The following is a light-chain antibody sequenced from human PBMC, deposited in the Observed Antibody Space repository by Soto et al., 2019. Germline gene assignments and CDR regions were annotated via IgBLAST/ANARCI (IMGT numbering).Light chain of an antibody. V-gene: IGLV1-44*01. J-gene: IGLJ1*01. CDR1: SSNIGSNT. CDR2: FNI. Sequence: QSVLSQPPSASGTPGQRVTISCSGSSSNIGSNTVSWYQQFPGTAPKLLIYFNIQRPSGVPDRFSGSKSGNTASLTVSGLQAVDEADYYCSSYSDTNICVFGTGTKVTVL. CDR3: SSYSDTNICV.